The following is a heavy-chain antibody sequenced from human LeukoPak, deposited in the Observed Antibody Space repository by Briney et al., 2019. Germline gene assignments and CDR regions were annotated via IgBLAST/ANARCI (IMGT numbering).Heavy chain of an antibody. CDR2: INPNSGAT. J-gene: IGHJ4*02. V-gene: IGHV1-2*02. Sequence: APVKVSCKASGYTFSDYYMHWVRQAPGQGLEWMGWINPNSGATNYAQTFQGRVAMTRDTSISTAYMELSSLRSDDTAVYYCASEGATSSSFDYWGQGTLVTVSS. CDR3: ASEGATSSSFDY. D-gene: IGHD1-26*01. CDR1: GYTFSDYY.